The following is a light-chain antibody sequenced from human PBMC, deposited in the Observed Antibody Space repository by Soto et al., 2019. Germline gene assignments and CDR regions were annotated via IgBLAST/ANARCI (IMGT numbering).Light chain of an antibody. Sequence: QSVLTQPASVSGSPGQSITISCTGTSSDVGGYNYVSWYQQHPGKAPKLMIYDVSNRPSGVSNRFSGSKSGNTASLTISGLQAEDEADYYCSSYTSSSTPYVFGTGNMVTVL. CDR1: SSDVGGYNY. CDR3: SSYTSSSTPYV. J-gene: IGLJ1*01. V-gene: IGLV2-14*01. CDR2: DVS.